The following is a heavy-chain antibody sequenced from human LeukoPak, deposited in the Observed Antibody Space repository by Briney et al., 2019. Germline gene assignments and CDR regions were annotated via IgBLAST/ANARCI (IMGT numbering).Heavy chain of an antibody. CDR1: GGTFSSYA. CDR2: ISAYNGNT. Sequence: ASVKVSCKASGGTFSSYAISWVRQAPGQGLEWMGWISAYNGNTNYAQKLQGRVTMTTDTSTSTAYMELRSLRSDDTAVYYCASTCSGGSCYSFDYWGQGTLVTVSS. J-gene: IGHJ4*02. D-gene: IGHD2-15*01. CDR3: ASTCSGGSCYSFDY. V-gene: IGHV1-18*01.